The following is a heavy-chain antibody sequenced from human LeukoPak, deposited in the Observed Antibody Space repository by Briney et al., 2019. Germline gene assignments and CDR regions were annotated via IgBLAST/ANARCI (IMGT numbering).Heavy chain of an antibody. CDR2: IRYDGSNT. D-gene: IGHD4-23*01. Sequence: PGGSLRLSCATSGFTFSTSGMHWVRQAPGKGLEWVAFIRYDGSNTYHADSVKGRFTVSRDNSKNALFLQMSSLRVEDSAVYYCAKNTKPTLVTPDFWGQGTLVTVSP. CDR1: GFTFSTSG. J-gene: IGHJ4*02. V-gene: IGHV3-30*02. CDR3: AKNTKPTLVTPDF.